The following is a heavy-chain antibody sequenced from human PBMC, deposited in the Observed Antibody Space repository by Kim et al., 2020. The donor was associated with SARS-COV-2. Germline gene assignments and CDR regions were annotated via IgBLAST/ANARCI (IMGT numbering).Heavy chain of an antibody. CDR2: IVVGSGNT. J-gene: IGHJ4*02. D-gene: IGHD5-12*01. Sequence: SVKVSCKASGFTFTSSAVQWVRQARGQRLEWIGWIVVGSGNTNYAQKFQERVTITRDMSTSTAYMELSSLRSEDTAVYYCAAIPQWEYSGYGQENWGQGTLVTVSS. CDR1: GFTFTSSA. V-gene: IGHV1-58*01. CDR3: AAIPQWEYSGYGQEN.